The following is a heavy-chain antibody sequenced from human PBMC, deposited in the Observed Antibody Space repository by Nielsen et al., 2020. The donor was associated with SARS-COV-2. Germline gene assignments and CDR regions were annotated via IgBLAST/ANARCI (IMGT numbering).Heavy chain of an antibody. CDR3: AKVLSQLFDY. V-gene: IGHV3-23*01. J-gene: IGHJ4*02. Sequence: VRQAPGKGLEWVSAISGSGGSTYYADSVKGRFTISRDNSKNTLYLQMNSLRAEDAAVYYCAKVLSQLFDYWGQGTLVTVSS. D-gene: IGHD1-1*01. CDR2: ISGSGGST.